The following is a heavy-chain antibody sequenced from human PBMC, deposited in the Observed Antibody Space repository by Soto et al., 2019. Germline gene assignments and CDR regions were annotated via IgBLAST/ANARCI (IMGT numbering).Heavy chain of an antibody. D-gene: IGHD6-13*01. V-gene: IGHV1-46*01. CDR2: INTSDGST. CDR3: AKDMAGTAFGTDDYHGMDV. CDR1: GYTLTSFH. J-gene: IGHJ6*02. Sequence: QVQLVQSGAELKKPGASVKVSCKASGYTLTSFHVHWVRQAPGQGLGWMGIINTSDGSTNHARKFKGRVTMTGDTSAGTVDMELSRLRSEHTAGYYCAKDMAGTAFGTDDYHGMDVGGQGTTVTVSS.